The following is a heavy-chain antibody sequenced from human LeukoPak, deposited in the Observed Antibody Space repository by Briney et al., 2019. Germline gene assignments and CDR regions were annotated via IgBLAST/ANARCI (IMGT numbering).Heavy chain of an antibody. J-gene: IGHJ4*02. Sequence: SETLSLTCTVSGGSISSGGYYWSWIRQHPGKGLEWIGYIYYSGSTYYNPSLKSRFTISVDTSKNQFSLKLSSVTAADTAVYYCAGGQYILSYWGQGPLVPVSS. CDR2: IYYSGST. V-gene: IGHV4-31*03. D-gene: IGHD4-11*01. CDR3: AGGQYILSY. CDR1: GGSISSGGYY.